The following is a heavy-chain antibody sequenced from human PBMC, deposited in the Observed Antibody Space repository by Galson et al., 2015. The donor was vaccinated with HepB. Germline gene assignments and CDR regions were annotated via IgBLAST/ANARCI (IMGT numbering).Heavy chain of an antibody. CDR2: ISSSSSYI. CDR1: GFTFSSYS. CDR3: ARGVSGYSYGSDY. V-gene: IGHV3-21*01. D-gene: IGHD5-18*01. J-gene: IGHJ4*02. Sequence: SLRLSCAASGFTFSSYSMNWVRQAPGKGLEWVSSISSSSSYIYYADSVKGRFTISRDNAKNSLYLQMNSLRAEDTAVYYCARGVSGYSYGSDYWGQGTLVTVSS.